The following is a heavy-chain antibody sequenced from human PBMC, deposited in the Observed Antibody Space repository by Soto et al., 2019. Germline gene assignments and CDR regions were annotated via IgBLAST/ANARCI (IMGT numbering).Heavy chain of an antibody. D-gene: IGHD2-21*02. CDR2: INAGNGNT. V-gene: IGHV1-3*01. CDR1: GYTFTSYA. J-gene: IGHJ3*02. CDR3: ARVLDVVTPSDAFDI. Sequence: ASVKVSCKASGYTFTSYAMHWVRQAPGQRLEWMGWINAGNGNTKYSQKFQGRVTITRDTSASTAYMELSSLRSEDTAVYYCARVLDVVTPSDAFDICGQGTMLTVSS.